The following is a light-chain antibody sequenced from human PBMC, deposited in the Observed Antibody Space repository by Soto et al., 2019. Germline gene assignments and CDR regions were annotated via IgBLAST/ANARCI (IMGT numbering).Light chain of an antibody. CDR2: GAS. J-gene: IGKJ1*01. Sequence: ILMTHSPAALSLCPLGRATLSCGAIQSVSSSYLSWYQQKPGQAPRLLIYGASTRATGIPARFSGSGSGTDFTLTISSLQPEDFELYQCKQDSKLTCTFGKRSXVDIK. V-gene: IGKV3D-7*01. CDR3: KQDSKLTCT. CDR1: QSVSSSY.